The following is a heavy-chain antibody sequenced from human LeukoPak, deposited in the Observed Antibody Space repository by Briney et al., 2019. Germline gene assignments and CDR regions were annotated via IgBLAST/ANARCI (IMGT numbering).Heavy chain of an antibody. D-gene: IGHD6-19*01. Sequence: GASVKVSCKASGYTFTSYYMHWVRQAPGQGLEWMGRIIPILGIANYAQKFQGRVTITADKSTSTAYMELSSLRSEDTAVYYCARDGRVAVAGTGAFDIWGQGTMVTVSS. CDR3: ARDGRVAVAGTGAFDI. CDR2: IIPILGIA. J-gene: IGHJ3*02. CDR1: GYTFTSYY. V-gene: IGHV1-69*04.